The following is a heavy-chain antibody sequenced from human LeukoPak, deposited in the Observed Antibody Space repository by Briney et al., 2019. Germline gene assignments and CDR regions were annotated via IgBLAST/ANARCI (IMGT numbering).Heavy chain of an antibody. V-gene: IGHV3-21*04. CDR1: GFTFSSYE. CDR3: AKRSAESSGYFDY. J-gene: IGHJ4*02. D-gene: IGHD6-19*01. CDR2: ISTSSSYI. Sequence: PGGSLRLSCAASGFTFSSYEMNWVRQAPGKGLEWVSSISTSSSYIYYADSVKGRFTISRDNAKNSLYLQMNSLRAEDTAVYYCAKRSAESSGYFDYWGQGTLVTVSS.